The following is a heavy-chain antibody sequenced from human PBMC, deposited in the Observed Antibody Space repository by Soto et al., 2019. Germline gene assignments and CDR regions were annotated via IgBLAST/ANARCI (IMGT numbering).Heavy chain of an antibody. CDR1: GYTFSDYY. J-gene: IGHJ6*02. V-gene: IGHV1-18*01. CDR3: GSVGYCSSTNCLFYYYHHGMDV. Sequence: GASVKVSCKASGYTFSDYYVTWVRQAPGHGLEWMGWISPHNDNTNLAQNVKGRVILTTDTSSNTAFMELSSLTSEDTAVYYCGSVGYCSSTNCLFYYYHHGMDVWGQGTTVTVSS. D-gene: IGHD2-2*03. CDR2: ISPHNDNT.